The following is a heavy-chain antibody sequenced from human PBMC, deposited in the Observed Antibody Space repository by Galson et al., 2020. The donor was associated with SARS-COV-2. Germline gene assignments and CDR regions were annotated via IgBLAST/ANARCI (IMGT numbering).Heavy chain of an antibody. J-gene: IGHJ5*02. Sequence: ETSETLSLTCTVSGGSISGYYWSWIRQPPGKGLEWIGYIYYNGYTNYNPSLKSRVTISLDTSKKQFSLNLRSVTAADTAVYYCAKHDDYHGSGNKGGWFDPWGQGTLVTVSS. CDR2: IYYNGYT. V-gene: IGHV4-59*08. CDR3: AKHDDYHGSGNKGGWFDP. D-gene: IGHD3-10*01. CDR1: GGSISGYY.